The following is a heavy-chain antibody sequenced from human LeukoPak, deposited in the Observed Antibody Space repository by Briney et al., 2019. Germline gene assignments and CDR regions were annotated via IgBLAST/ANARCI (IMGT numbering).Heavy chain of an antibody. CDR3: AKVGGYCSGGSCYSQGLHYMDV. D-gene: IGHD2-15*01. Sequence: GGSLRLSCAASGFTFSSYGMHWVRQAPGKGLEWVAFIRYDGSNKYYADSVKGRFTISRDNSKNTLCLQMNSLRAEDTAVYYCAKVGGYCSGGSCYSQGLHYMDVWGKGTTVTVSS. CDR2: IRYDGSNK. V-gene: IGHV3-30*02. J-gene: IGHJ6*03. CDR1: GFTFSSYG.